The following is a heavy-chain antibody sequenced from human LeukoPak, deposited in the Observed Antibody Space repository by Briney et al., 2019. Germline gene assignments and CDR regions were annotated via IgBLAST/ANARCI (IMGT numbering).Heavy chain of an antibody. V-gene: IGHV3-21*01. J-gene: IGHJ5*02. CDR3: ARTTVTPRVPAYNWLDP. CDR2: ISSSSSYI. Sequence: GGSLRLSCAASGFTFSSYSMNWVRQAPGKGLEWVSSISSSSSYIYYADSVKGRFTISRDNAKNSLYLQMNSLRAEDTAVYYCARTTVTPRVPAYNWLDPWGQGTLVTVSS. D-gene: IGHD4-17*01. CDR1: GFTFSSYS.